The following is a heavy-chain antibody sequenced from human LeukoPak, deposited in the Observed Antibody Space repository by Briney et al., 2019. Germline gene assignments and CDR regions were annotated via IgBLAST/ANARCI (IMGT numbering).Heavy chain of an antibody. CDR3: ARGGPPYYYDSSALSDAFDI. V-gene: IGHV3-33*01. J-gene: IGHJ3*02. D-gene: IGHD3-22*01. CDR1: GFTFSSYG. CDR2: IWYDGSNK. Sequence: GGSLRLSCAASGFTFSSYGTHWVRQAPGKGLEWVAVIWYDGSNKYYADSVKGRFTISRDNSKNTLYLQMNSLRAEDTAVYYCARGGPPYYYDSSALSDAFDIWGQGTMVTVSS.